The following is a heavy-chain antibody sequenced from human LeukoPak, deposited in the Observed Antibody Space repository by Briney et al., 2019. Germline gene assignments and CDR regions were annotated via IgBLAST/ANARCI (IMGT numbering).Heavy chain of an antibody. V-gene: IGHV1-69*13. CDR2: IIPIFGTA. J-gene: IGHJ5*02. D-gene: IGHD5-12*01. CDR1: GGTFSSYA. Sequence: ASVKVSCKASGGTFSSYAISWVRQAPGQGLEWMGGIIPIFGTANYAQKFQGRVTITADESTSTAYMELSSLRSEDTAVYYCARGTSGYDFGNWFDPWGQGTLVTVSS. CDR3: ARGTSGYDFGNWFDP.